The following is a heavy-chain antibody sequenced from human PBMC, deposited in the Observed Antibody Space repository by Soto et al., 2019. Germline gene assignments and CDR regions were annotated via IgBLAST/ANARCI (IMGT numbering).Heavy chain of an antibody. Sequence: SETLSLTCTVSGGSISSYYWSWIRQPPGKGLEWIGYIYYSGSTNYNPSLKSRVTISVDTSKNQFSLKLSSVTAADTAVYYCARVVGQKLVRGHYYYYGMDVWGQGTTVTVYS. CDR1: GGSISSYY. CDR2: IYYSGST. V-gene: IGHV4-59*01. D-gene: IGHD6-13*01. J-gene: IGHJ6*02. CDR3: ARVVGQKLVRGHYYYYGMDV.